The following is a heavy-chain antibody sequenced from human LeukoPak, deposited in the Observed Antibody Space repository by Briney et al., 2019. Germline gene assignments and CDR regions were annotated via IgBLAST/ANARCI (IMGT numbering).Heavy chain of an antibody. CDR3: ATDLG. J-gene: IGHJ4*02. V-gene: IGHV3-74*01. Sequence: GGSLRLSCAASGFSISAYWMSWVRQPPGKGLVWVSRVEHDGSRTAYADSVTGRFTISRDNARNMVCLQMNSLRAEDTAVYYCATDLGWGQGTLVTVSS. CDR2: VEHDGSRT. D-gene: IGHD4-17*01. CDR1: GFSISAYW.